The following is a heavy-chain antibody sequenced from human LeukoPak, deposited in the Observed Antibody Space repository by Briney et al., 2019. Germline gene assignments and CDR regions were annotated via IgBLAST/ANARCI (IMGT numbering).Heavy chain of an antibody. V-gene: IGHV3-30*04. D-gene: IGHD3-22*01. Sequence: PGGSLRLSCAASGFTFSSYAMHWVRQAPGKGLEWVAVISYDGSNKYYADSVKGRFTISRDNSKNTLYLQMNSLRAEDTAVYYCARVPSSGHYYGFDYWGQGTLVTVSS. CDR3: ARVPSSGHYYGFDY. CDR1: GFTFSSYA. J-gene: IGHJ4*02. CDR2: ISYDGSNK.